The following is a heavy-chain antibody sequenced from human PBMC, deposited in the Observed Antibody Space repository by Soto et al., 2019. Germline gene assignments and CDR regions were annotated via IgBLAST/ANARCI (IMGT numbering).Heavy chain of an antibody. V-gene: IGHV3-23*01. J-gene: IGHJ1*01. Sequence: EVQLLESGGCLVQPGGSLRLSCAASGFTFNTYAMSWVRQAPGKGLEWVSSISRSGRSTYYADSVKGRVTISRDNSESTLYLQMNRLRIEDTAVYYCTKERGMGDTACFHHWGQGVLVIVSS. CDR3: TKERGMGDTACFHH. CDR1: GFTFNTYA. CDR2: ISRSGRST. D-gene: IGHD3-16*01.